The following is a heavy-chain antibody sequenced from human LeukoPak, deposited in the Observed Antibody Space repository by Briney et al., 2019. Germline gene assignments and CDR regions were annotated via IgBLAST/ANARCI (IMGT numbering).Heavy chain of an antibody. V-gene: IGHV3-30*02. CDR1: GFIFSTYG. D-gene: IGHD6-13*01. CDR2: IRHDGSIK. Sequence: PGGSLRLSCAASGFIFSTYGMYWVRQAPGKGLEWVAFIRHDGSIKNYADSVKGRSTISRDNSKNTLYLQMNSLRAEDTAVYYCAKDLGKGIAAAATGQWFYWGQGTLVTVSS. CDR3: AKDLGKGIAAAATGQWFY. J-gene: IGHJ4*02.